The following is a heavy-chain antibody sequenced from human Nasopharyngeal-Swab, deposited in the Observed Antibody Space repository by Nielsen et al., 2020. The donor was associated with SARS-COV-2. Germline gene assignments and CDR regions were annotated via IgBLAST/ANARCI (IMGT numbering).Heavy chain of an antibody. Sequence: GESLKISCAASGFTFSNAWMSWVRQAPGKGLEWVGRIKSKTDGGTTDYAVPVKGRFTISRDDSKNTLYLQMNSLKTEDTAVYYCKVEVVPAAMSTLYYYYGMDVWGQGTTVTVSS. V-gene: IGHV3-15*01. D-gene: IGHD2-2*01. J-gene: IGHJ6*02. CDR2: IKSKTDGGTT. CDR3: KVEVVPAAMSTLYYYYGMDV. CDR1: GFTFSNAW.